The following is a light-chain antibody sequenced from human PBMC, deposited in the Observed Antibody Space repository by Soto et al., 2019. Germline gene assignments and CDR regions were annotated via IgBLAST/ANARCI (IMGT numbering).Light chain of an antibody. J-gene: IGLJ3*02. V-gene: IGLV2-14*01. Sequence: QSVLTQPASVSGSPGQSITISCTGTSSDVGVFNYVSWYQHHPGNAPKLIIYAASNRPPGVSNRFSGSKSGNTASLTISGLQAEDEADYFCSSYTTTNTLWVFGGGTKLTVL. CDR2: AAS. CDR1: SSDVGVFNY. CDR3: SSYTTTNTLWV.